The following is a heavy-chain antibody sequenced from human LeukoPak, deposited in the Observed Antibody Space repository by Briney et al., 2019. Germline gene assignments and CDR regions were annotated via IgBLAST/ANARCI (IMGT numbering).Heavy chain of an antibody. V-gene: IGHV3-21*04. Sequence: GGSLRLSCAASGFTFSSYSMNWVRQAPGKGLEWVSSISSSSSYIYYADSVKGRFTISRDNSKNTLYLQMNSLRAEDTAVYYCAKDDSSSPDNDYWGQGTLVTVSS. D-gene: IGHD6-6*01. CDR1: GFTFSSYS. J-gene: IGHJ4*02. CDR2: ISSSSSYI. CDR3: AKDDSSSPDNDY.